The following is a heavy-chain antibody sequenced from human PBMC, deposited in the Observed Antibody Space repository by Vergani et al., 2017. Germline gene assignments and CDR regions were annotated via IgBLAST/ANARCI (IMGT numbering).Heavy chain of an antibody. V-gene: IGHV1-69*01. Sequence: QVQLVQSGAEVKKPGSSVKVSCKASGGTFSSYAISWVRQAPGQGLEWMGGIIPIFGTANYAQKFQGRVTITTDESTSTADMELSSLRSEDTAVYYCARDNYAARPVGGFDYWGQGTLVTVSS. CDR3: ARDNYAARPVGGFDY. CDR1: GGTFSSYA. CDR2: IIPIFGTA. J-gene: IGHJ4*02. D-gene: IGHD6-6*01.